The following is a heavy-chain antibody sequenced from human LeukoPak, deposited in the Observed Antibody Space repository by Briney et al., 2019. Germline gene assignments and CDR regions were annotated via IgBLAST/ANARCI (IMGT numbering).Heavy chain of an antibody. D-gene: IGHD2-21*02. CDR1: GYHFNSHW. Sequence: GESLKISCKGSGYHFNSHWIGWVRQMPGKGLEWMGITYPCNSDTRYSPSFQGQVTISADKSISTAYLQWSSLKASDTAIYYCASSTYCNGDCYSPSGAFDIWGQGTMVTVSS. J-gene: IGHJ3*02. CDR3: ASSTYCNGDCYSPSGAFDI. CDR2: TYPCNSDT. V-gene: IGHV5-51*01.